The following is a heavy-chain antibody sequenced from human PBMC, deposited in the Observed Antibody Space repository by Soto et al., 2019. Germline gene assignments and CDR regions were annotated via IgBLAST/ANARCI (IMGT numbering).Heavy chain of an antibody. V-gene: IGHV4-30-4*01. J-gene: IGHJ4*02. Sequence: SVTLSLTCTVSGASISSGDYSSSWIRQPPGKGLEWMGYIYYNWGTHYNPSLKSRITISLDTSKNQFSLKLSSVTAADTAVYYCARLVNFPQDFFEYWDQGNKVPVSA. CDR2: IYYNWGT. D-gene: IGHD1-26*01. CDR1: GASISSGDYS. CDR3: ARLVNFPQDFFEY.